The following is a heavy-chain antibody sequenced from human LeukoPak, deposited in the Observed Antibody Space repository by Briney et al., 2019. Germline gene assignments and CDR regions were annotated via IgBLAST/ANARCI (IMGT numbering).Heavy chain of an antibody. J-gene: IGHJ4*02. D-gene: IGHD4-17*01. V-gene: IGHV3-30-3*01. CDR2: ISYDGSNK. Sequence: SGFTFSSXXXXXXXXXXGKXXXXXAVISYDGSNKYYADSVKGRFTISRDNSKNTLYLQMNSLRAEDTAVYYCARDFRATVTTGDYWGQGTLVTVSS. CDR1: GFTFSSXX. CDR3: ARDFRATVTTGDY.